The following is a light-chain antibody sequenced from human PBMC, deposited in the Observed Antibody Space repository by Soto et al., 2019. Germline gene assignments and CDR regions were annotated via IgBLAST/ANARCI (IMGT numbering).Light chain of an antibody. Sequence: ELVMTQSPATLSASPGERATLSCRASQSVITNVAWYQQKPGQAPRLLIYGASTRSTGIPARFSGSGSGTEFTLTISSLQSEDFAVYYCQHYNHWPMYTFGQGTTGEIK. CDR2: GAS. CDR3: QHYNHWPMYT. J-gene: IGKJ2*01. CDR1: QSVITN. V-gene: IGKV3-15*01.